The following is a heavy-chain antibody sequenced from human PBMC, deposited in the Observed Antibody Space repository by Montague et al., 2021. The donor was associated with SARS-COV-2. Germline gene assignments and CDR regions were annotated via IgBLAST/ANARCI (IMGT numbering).Heavy chain of an antibody. D-gene: IGHD3-10*01. Sequence: SETLSFTCTVSGGSISSSSYYWGWNRQPPGKGLEWIGSIYYSGSTYYNPSLKSRVTISVDTSKNQFSLKLSSVTAADTAVYYCARREDYYGSGSYPNWGQGTLVTVSS. CDR2: IYYSGST. J-gene: IGHJ4*02. V-gene: IGHV4-39*01. CDR1: GGSISSSSYY. CDR3: ARREDYYGSGSYPN.